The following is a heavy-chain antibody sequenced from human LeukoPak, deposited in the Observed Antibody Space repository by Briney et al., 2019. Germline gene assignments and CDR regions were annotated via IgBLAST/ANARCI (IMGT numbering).Heavy chain of an antibody. V-gene: IGHV4-59*08. J-gene: IGHJ4*02. CDR3: ASRNTADASIDF. CDR1: GGSIIGHW. Sequence: PSETLSLTCAVSGGSIIGHWWSWIRQPPGKGLEWIGYVFYSWSNNYNPSLKSRLTISLDTSKNQFSLNLRSVNATDTAMYSCASRNTADASIDFWGQGTMVTASS. D-gene: IGHD4-17*01. CDR2: VFYSWSN.